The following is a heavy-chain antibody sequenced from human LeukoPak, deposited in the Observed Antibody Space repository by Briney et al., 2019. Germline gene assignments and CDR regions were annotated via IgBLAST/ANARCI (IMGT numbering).Heavy chain of an antibody. Sequence: GGSLRLSCAASGFTFSSYGMHWVRQAPGKGLEWVAFIRYDGSNKYYADSVKGRFTISRDNSKNTLYLQMNSLRTEDTAVYYCAKADTLSIAVADWGQGTLVTVSS. CDR3: AKADTLSIAVAD. CDR1: GFTFSSYG. D-gene: IGHD6-19*01. V-gene: IGHV3-30*02. J-gene: IGHJ4*02. CDR2: IRYDGSNK.